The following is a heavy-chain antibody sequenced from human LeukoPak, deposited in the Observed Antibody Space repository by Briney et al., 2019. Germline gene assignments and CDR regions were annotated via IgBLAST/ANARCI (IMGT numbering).Heavy chain of an antibody. CDR2: IYYSGST. J-gene: IGHJ6*03. CDR3: ARERKDSSGWYYYYMDV. CDR1: GGSISSYY. V-gene: IGHV4-59*01. D-gene: IGHD6-19*01. Sequence: SETLSLTCTVSGGSISSYYWSWIRQPPGKGLEWIGYIYYSGSTNYNPSLKSRVTISVDTSKNQFSLKLSSVTAADTAVYYCARERKDSSGWYYYYMDVWAKGPRSPSP.